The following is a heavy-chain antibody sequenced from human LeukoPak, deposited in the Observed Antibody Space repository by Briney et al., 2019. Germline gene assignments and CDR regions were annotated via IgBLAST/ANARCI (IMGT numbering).Heavy chain of an antibody. CDR1: GFTFSSYA. CDR3: TRKSGGSQRKMDDWFDP. CDR2: ISNDGTYK. Sequence: HAGGSLRLSCAASGFTFSSYAMHWVRQAPDKGLEYVAVISNDGTYKYYGDSVKGRFTISRDNSKNTLYLQMDSLRVEDTAVYFCTRKSGGSQRKMDDWFDPWGQGTLVIVSS. D-gene: IGHD3-10*01. V-gene: IGHV3-30*04. J-gene: IGHJ5*02.